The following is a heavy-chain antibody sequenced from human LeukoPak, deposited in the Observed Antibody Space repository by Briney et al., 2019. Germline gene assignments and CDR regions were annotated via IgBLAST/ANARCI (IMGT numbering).Heavy chain of an antibody. CDR3: ATSVGDGYDSN. CDR1: GFTFSSYA. D-gene: IGHD5-12*01. V-gene: IGHV3-7*01. J-gene: IGHJ4*02. Sequence: PGGSLRLSCAASGFTFSSYAMSWVRQAPGKGLEWVANIKQDGSEKYYVDSVKGRFTISRDNAKNSLYLQMNSLRAEDTAVYYCATSVGDGYDSNWGQGTLVTVSS. CDR2: IKQDGSEK.